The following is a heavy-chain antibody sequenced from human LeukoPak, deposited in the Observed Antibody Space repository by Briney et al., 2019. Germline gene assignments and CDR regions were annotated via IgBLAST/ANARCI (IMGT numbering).Heavy chain of an antibody. D-gene: IGHD3-10*01. V-gene: IGHV5-51*01. Sequence: GESLKISCKGSGYSFTSYWIGWVRQMPGKGLEWMGIIYPGDSDTSYSPSFQGQVTISADKSISTAYLQWSSLKASDTAMYYCARDLLWSGDEGHWFDPWGQGTLVTVSS. CDR3: ARDLLWSGDEGHWFDP. CDR1: GYSFTSYW. CDR2: IYPGDSDT. J-gene: IGHJ5*02.